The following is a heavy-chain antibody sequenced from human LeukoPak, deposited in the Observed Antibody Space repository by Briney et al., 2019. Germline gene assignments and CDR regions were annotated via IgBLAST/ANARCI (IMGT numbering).Heavy chain of an antibody. D-gene: IGHD3-9*01. CDR1: GGSISSNSYY. V-gene: IGHV4-39*01. J-gene: IGHJ6*03. CDR2: IYYSGST. CDR3: ARIRGPVLRYFDWSKNYYYYMDV. Sequence: SETLSLTCTASGGSISSNSYYWGWIRQPPGKGLEWIGSIYYSGSTYYNPSLKSRVTISVDTSKNQFSLKLSSVTAADTAVYYCARIRGPVLRYFDWSKNYYYYMDVWGKGTTVTISS.